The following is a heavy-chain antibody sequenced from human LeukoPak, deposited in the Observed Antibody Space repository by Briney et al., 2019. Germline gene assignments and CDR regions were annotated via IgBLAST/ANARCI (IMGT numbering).Heavy chain of an antibody. CDR3: ARDFSYYDSSGYYLGY. J-gene: IGHJ4*02. D-gene: IGHD3-22*01. CDR2: IVGGGGTT. CDR1: GFSFSSYV. Sequence: GGSLRLSRAASGFSFSSYVMHWVRQAPGKGLEWVSAIVGGGGTTYYADSVKGRFTISRDNAKNSLYLQMNSLRDEDTAVYYCARDFSYYDSSGYYLGYWGQGTLVTVSS. V-gene: IGHV3-23*01.